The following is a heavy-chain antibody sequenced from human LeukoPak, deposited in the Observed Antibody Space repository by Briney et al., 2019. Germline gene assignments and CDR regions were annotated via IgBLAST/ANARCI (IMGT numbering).Heavy chain of an antibody. J-gene: IGHJ6*03. Sequence: GGSLRLSCAASGFGFSNYWMSWVRQAPGKGLEWVANIRHDGVKKNYVDSVKGRFTISRDNAKNSLYLQMNSLRAEDTAVYYCARDYNHYMDVWGKGTTVTVSS. CDR1: GFGFSNYW. CDR3: ARDYNHYMDV. CDR2: IRHDGVKK. V-gene: IGHV3-7*01.